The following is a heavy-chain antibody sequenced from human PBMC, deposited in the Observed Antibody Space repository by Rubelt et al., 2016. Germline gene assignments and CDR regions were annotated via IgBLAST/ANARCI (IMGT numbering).Heavy chain of an antibody. D-gene: IGHD5-18*01. CDR2: IYYSGST. J-gene: IGHJ3*02. CDR3: AREQWGDTAIDDAFDI. V-gene: IGHV4-34*11. Sequence: QVQLQQWGAGLLKPSETLSLTCAVYGGSFSGYYWSWIRQPPGKGLEWIGYIYYSGSTNYNPSLKSGVTILVDTSKNQFSLKLCSVTAADTAVYYCAREQWGDTAIDDAFDIWGQGTMVTVSS. CDR1: GGSFSGYY.